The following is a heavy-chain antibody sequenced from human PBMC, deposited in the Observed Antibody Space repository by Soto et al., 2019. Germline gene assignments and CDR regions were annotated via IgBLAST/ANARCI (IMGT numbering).Heavy chain of an antibody. D-gene: IGHD3-22*01. Sequence: SGPTLVNPTQTLTLTCTFSGFSLSTSGVGVGWIRQPPGKALEWLALIYWNDDKRYSPSLKSRLTITKDTSKNQVVLTMTNMDPVDTATYYCAHNEGDYYDSSGYYPFDYWGQGTLVTVSS. V-gene: IGHV2-5*01. CDR1: GFSLSTSGVG. CDR3: AHNEGDYYDSSGYYPFDY. CDR2: IYWNDDK. J-gene: IGHJ4*02.